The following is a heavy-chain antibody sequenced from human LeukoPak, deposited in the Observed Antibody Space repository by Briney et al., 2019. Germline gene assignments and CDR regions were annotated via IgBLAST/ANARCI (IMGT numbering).Heavy chain of an antibody. CDR2: ISWNSNRI. Sequence: PGGSLRLSCAASGFTFDDYAIHWVRQGPGKGLEWVSVISWNSNRIGYADSVKGRFTISRDNAKNSVYLQMNSLRPEDTALYYCAKDYSMVRGVTGAFDIWGQGTMVTVSS. V-gene: IGHV3-9*01. CDR1: GFTFDDYA. D-gene: IGHD3-10*01. CDR3: AKDYSMVRGVTGAFDI. J-gene: IGHJ3*02.